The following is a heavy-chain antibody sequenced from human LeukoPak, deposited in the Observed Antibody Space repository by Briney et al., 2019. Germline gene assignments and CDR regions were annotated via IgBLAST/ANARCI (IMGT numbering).Heavy chain of an antibody. CDR2: IHSGGTI. Sequence: GGSLRLSCAASGFIVSSNYMSWVRQTPGKGLEWVSVIHSGGTIYYAGSVKGRFTISRDHSRNTVYLQMNNLRAEDTALYYCARLKVVAVAGIGSHDFWGQGTMVTVSS. V-gene: IGHV3-53*01. J-gene: IGHJ3*01. CDR3: ARLKVVAVAGIGSHDF. D-gene: IGHD6-13*01. CDR1: GFIVSSNY.